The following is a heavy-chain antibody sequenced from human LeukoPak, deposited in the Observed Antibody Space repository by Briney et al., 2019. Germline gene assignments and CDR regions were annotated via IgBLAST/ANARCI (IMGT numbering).Heavy chain of an antibody. Sequence: ASVKVSCKASGYTFTSYAMHWVRQAPGQRLEWMGWINAGNGNTKYSQEFQGRVTITRDTSASTAYMELSSLRSEDMAVYYCARARRGYSYNYSSGWYYFDYWGQGTLVTVSS. V-gene: IGHV1-3*03. CDR2: INAGNGNT. CDR3: ARARRGYSYNYSSGWYYFDY. D-gene: IGHD5-18*01. J-gene: IGHJ4*02. CDR1: GYTFTSYA.